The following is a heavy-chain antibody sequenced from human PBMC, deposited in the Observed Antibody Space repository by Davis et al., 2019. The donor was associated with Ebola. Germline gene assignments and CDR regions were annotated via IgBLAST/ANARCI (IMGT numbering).Heavy chain of an antibody. CDR2: IRSKGYGGKT. V-gene: IGHV3-49*04. CDR1: GFTFGDYA. Sequence: GSLKISCTAFGFTFGDYAMSWVRPAPGKGLEWVGFIRSKGYGGKTGYAASVKGRFTISRDDSKSIAYLQMNSLKTEDTAVYYCTRDLKQPPPSYYYGMDVWGQGTTVTVSS. CDR3: TRDLKQPPPSYYYGMDV. D-gene: IGHD6-13*01. J-gene: IGHJ6*02.